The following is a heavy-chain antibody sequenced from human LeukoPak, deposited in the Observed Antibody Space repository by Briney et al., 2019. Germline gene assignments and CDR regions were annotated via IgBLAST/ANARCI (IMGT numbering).Heavy chain of an antibody. J-gene: IGHJ4*02. D-gene: IGHD3-9*01. Sequence: PGGSLRLSCAAPGFTFSSYEMNWVRQAPGKGLEWVSYISSSGSTIYYADSVKGRFTISRDNAKNSLYLQMNSLRAEDTAVYYCAREDLYDILTGGTYYFDYWGQGTLVTVSS. V-gene: IGHV3-48*03. CDR3: AREDLYDILTGGTYYFDY. CDR1: GFTFSSYE. CDR2: ISSSGSTI.